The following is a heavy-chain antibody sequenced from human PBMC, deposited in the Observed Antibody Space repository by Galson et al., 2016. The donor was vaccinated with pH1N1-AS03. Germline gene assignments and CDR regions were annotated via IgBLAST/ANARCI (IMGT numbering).Heavy chain of an antibody. J-gene: IGHJ3*02. CDR1: GFTFRNNA. CDR3: AKGSSGWAHDAFDI. V-gene: IGHV3-23*01. Sequence: SLRLSCAASGFTFRNNAMRWVRPAQGKRLEWVSGISVGGGITFYADSVKGRFTSSIDNSKNTLYLQMNRLRAEDTAVYYCAKGSSGWAHDAFDIWGQGTMVTVSS. D-gene: IGHD6-19*01. CDR2: ISVGGGIT.